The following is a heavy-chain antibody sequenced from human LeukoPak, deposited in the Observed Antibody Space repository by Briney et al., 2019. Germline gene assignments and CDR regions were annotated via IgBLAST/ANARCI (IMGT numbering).Heavy chain of an antibody. J-gene: IGHJ4*02. CDR1: GFTFSDAW. CDR3: MSDLDN. CDR2: IKTKGEGGTV. V-gene: IGHV3-15*01. Sequence: GGSLRLSCATPGFTFSDAWMTWVRQAQGKGLEWVGRIKTKGEGGTVDYAAPVKGRFTISRDDSKNTFYLQMNSLKTEDTAMYYCMSDLDNWGQGTPVTVSS.